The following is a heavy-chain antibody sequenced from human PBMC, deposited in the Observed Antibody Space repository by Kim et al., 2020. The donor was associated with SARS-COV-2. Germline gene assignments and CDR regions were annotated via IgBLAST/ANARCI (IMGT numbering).Heavy chain of an antibody. CDR3: AAPSGYDLNFDY. J-gene: IGHJ4*02. D-gene: IGHD5-12*01. Sequence: YTNPSLKSRVTISVDTSKNQFSLKLSSVTAADTAVYYCAAPSGYDLNFDYWGQGTLVTVSS. V-gene: IGHV4-30-2*04.